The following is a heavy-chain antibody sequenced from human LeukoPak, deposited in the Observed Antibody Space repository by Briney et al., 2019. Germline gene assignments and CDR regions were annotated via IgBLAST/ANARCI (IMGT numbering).Heavy chain of an antibody. CDR1: GGSISSYY. CDR2: IYNGGST. V-gene: IGHV4-59*08. Sequence: SETLSLTCTVSGGSISSYYWSWIRQPPGKGLEWIVNIYNGGSTNYNPSLKSRVTISVDTSKNQFSLKLTSVTAADTALYYCARRSVQQLAFDYWGQGTLATVSS. CDR3: ARRSVQQLAFDY. J-gene: IGHJ4*02. D-gene: IGHD6-13*01.